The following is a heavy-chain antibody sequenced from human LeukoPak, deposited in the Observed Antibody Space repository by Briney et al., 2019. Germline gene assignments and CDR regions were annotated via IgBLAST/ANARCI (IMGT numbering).Heavy chain of an antibody. V-gene: IGHV1-2*02. Sequence: ASVKVSCKASGFTFTVYNIHWVRQAPGQGLEWMGWINPNNGGTNYAQKFQGRVTMTRDTSISTAYMELSRLRSDDTAVYYCARGLSGPYYYYYMDVWGKGTTVTVSS. CDR3: ARGLSGPYYYYYMDV. CDR1: GFTFTVYN. J-gene: IGHJ6*03. D-gene: IGHD2-15*01. CDR2: INPNNGGT.